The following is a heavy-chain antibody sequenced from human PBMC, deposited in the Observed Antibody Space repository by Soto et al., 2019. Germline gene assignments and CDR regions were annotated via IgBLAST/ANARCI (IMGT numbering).Heavy chain of an antibody. D-gene: IGHD3-22*01. CDR2: IYHSGST. Sequence: QVQLQESGPGLVKPSGTLSLTCAVSGGSISSSNWWSWVRQPPGKGLEWIGEIYHSGSTNYNPSLKSRVTISVHTSKNQVSLKRSSVTAADTAVYYCATISSITMIDSNLWGRGSLVTVSS. J-gene: IGHJ2*01. V-gene: IGHV4-4*02. CDR3: ATISSITMIDSNL. CDR1: GGSISSSNW.